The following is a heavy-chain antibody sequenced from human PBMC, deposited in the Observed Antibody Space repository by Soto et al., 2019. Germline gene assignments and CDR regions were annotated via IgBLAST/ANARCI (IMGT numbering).Heavy chain of an antibody. CDR1: GFTFNNYW. CDR2: FSVSGGNT. Sequence: AGGSLRLSCAASGFTFNNYWMSWVRQAPGKGLEWVSVFSVSGGNTYYADSVKGRFTISRDNAKNTLYLQLNSLTAEDTAVYYCAKSDWFDPWGQGALVTVSS. V-gene: IGHV3-23*01. CDR3: AKSDWFDP. J-gene: IGHJ5*02.